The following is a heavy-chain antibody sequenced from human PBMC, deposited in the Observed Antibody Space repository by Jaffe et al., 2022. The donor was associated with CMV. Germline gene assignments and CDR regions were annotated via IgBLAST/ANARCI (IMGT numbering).Heavy chain of an antibody. J-gene: IGHJ6*02. CDR3: ARASGSYCSGGSCYSHYYYGMDV. CDR2: INPNSGGT. V-gene: IGHV1-2*02. CDR1: GYTFTGYY. Sequence: QVQLVQSGAEVKKPGASVKVSCKASGYTFTGYYMHWVRQAPGQGLEWMGWINPNSGGTNYAQKFQGRVTMTRDTSISTAYMELSRLRSDDTAVYYCARASGSYCSGGSCYSHYYYGMDVWGQGTTVTVSS. D-gene: IGHD2-15*01.